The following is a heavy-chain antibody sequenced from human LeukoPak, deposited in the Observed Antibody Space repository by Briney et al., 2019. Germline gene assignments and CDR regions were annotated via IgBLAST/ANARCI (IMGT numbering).Heavy chain of an antibody. CDR1: GFTFRSYE. Sequence: GGSLRLSCAASGFTFRSYEMNWVRQAPGKGLEWVSYISGSGTTIYYADSVKGRFTISRDNAKNSLYLQMNSLRAEDTAVYYCVRDKDGYYDILTGYYRGPFDYWGQGTLVTVSS. D-gene: IGHD3-9*01. V-gene: IGHV3-48*03. J-gene: IGHJ4*02. CDR2: ISGSGTTI. CDR3: VRDKDGYYDILTGYYRGPFDY.